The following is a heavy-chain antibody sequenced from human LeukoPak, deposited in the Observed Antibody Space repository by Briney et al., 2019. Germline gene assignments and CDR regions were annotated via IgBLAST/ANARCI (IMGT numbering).Heavy chain of an antibody. J-gene: IGHJ4*02. CDR3: EGSSGWPGHIAY. D-gene: IGHD6-19*01. CDR2: ISSSSSYI. V-gene: IGHV3-21*01. CDR1: GFTFSSYT. Sequence: PGGSLRLSCAASGFTFSSYTMSWVRQAPGKGLEWVSSISSSSSYIYYADSVKGRFTISRDNAKNSLYLQMNSLRAEDTAVYYCEGSSGWPGHIAYWGQGILVTVSS.